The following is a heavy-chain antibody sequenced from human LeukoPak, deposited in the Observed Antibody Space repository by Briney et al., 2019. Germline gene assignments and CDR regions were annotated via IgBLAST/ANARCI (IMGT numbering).Heavy chain of an antibody. Sequence: PGGSLRLSCAASGFTFINYAMSWVRQAPGKGLEWVSGIGGSGGSTYYADSVKGRFTISRDNSKNTLYLQMNSLRAEDTAVYYCARAQYSYGSGPFDYWGQGTLVTVSS. J-gene: IGHJ4*02. CDR1: GFTFINYA. D-gene: IGHD5-18*01. CDR2: IGGSGGST. V-gene: IGHV3-23*01. CDR3: ARAQYSYGSGPFDY.